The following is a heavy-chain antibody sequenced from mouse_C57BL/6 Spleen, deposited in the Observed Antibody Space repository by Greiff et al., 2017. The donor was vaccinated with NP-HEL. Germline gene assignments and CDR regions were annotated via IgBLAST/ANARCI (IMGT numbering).Heavy chain of an antibody. Sequence: EVKLVESEGGLVQPGSSMKLSCTASGFTFSDYYMAWVRQVPEKGLEWVANINYDGSSTYYLASLKSRFIIASDNAKNILYLQMSSLKSEDTATYYCARVTTVGATRAMDYWGQGTSVTVSS. D-gene: IGHD1-1*01. CDR1: GFTFSDYY. CDR3: ARVTTVGATRAMDY. V-gene: IGHV5-16*01. CDR2: INYDGSST. J-gene: IGHJ4*01.